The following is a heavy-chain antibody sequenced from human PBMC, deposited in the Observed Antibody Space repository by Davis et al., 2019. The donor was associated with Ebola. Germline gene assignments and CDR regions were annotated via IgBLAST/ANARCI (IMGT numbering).Heavy chain of an antibody. J-gene: IGHJ4*02. Sequence: PGGSLRLSCAASGFTFSSYWMHWVRQAPGKGLVWVSRINSDGSSTSYADSVKGRFTISRDNAKNTLYLQMNSLRAEDTAEYYCARTGYGDYPWYFDDWGQGTLVTVSS. V-gene: IGHV3-74*01. D-gene: IGHD4-17*01. CDR3: ARTGYGDYPWYFDD. CDR1: GFTFSSYW. CDR2: INSDGSST.